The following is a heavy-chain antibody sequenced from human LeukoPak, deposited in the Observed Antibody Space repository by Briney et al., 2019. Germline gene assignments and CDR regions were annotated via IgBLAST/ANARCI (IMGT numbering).Heavy chain of an antibody. Sequence: ASVKVSCKASGGTSGGTFSRYGISWVRQAPGQGLEWMGGIIPIFGTANYAQKFQGRVTITADKSTTTAYMDLSSLRSEDTAVYYCARDSGPTYYDYVWGSYRADHFDYWGQGTLVTVSS. CDR2: IIPIFGTA. V-gene: IGHV1-69*06. CDR1: GGTSGGTFSRYG. D-gene: IGHD3-16*02. CDR3: ARDSGPTYYDYVWGSYRADHFDY. J-gene: IGHJ4*02.